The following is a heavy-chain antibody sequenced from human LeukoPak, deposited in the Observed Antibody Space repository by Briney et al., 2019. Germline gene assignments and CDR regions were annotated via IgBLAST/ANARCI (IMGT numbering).Heavy chain of an antibody. J-gene: IGHJ6*02. Sequence: PSQTLSLTCAVSGGSISSGGYSWSWIRQPPGQGLEWIGYIYHSGSTYYNPSLKSRVTISVDRSKNQFSLKLSSVTAADTAVYYCARAASSGGAFYGMDVWGQGTTVTVSS. CDR2: IYHSGST. D-gene: IGHD2-15*01. V-gene: IGHV4-30-2*01. CDR1: GGSISSGGYS. CDR3: ARAASSGGAFYGMDV.